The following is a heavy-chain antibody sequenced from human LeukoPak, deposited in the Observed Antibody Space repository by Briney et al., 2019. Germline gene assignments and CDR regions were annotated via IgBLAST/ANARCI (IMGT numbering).Heavy chain of an antibody. V-gene: IGHV4-4*02. Sequence: KPSETLSLTCAVSGGSITSTKWWSWVRQPPGKGLEWIGEIYHIGSTNYNSSLKSRVTISVDKSKNQFSLKLSSVTAADTAVYYCARNGGNSDVDDWGQGTLVTVSS. CDR1: GGSITSTKW. J-gene: IGHJ4*02. CDR3: ARNGGNSDVDD. CDR2: IYHIGST. D-gene: IGHD4-23*01.